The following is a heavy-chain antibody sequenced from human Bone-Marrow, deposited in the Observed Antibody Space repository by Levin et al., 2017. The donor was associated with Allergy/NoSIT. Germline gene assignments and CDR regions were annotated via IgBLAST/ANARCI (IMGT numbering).Heavy chain of an antibody. CDR3: AREGVDTYYDILTGYPDY. CDR1: GFTFSSYA. CDR2: ISYDGSNK. J-gene: IGHJ4*02. Sequence: PGGSLRLSCAASGFTFSSYAMHWVRQAPGKGLEWVAVISYDGSNKYYADSVKGRFTISRDNSKNTLYLQMNSLRAEDTAVYYCAREGVDTYYDILTGYPDYWGQGTLVTVSS. V-gene: IGHV3-30-3*01. D-gene: IGHD3-9*01.